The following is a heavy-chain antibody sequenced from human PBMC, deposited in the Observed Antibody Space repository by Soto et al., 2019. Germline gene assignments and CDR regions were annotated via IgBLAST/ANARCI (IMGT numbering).Heavy chain of an antibody. CDR1: GGSISSGGYY. Sequence: SETLSLTCTVSGGSISSGGYYWSWIRQHPGKGLEWIGYIYYSGSTYYNPSLKSRVTISVDTSKNQFSLKLSSVTAEDTAVYYCARESYYYGSETFDPWGQGTLVTVSS. CDR2: IYYSGST. J-gene: IGHJ5*02. CDR3: ARESYYYGSETFDP. D-gene: IGHD3-10*01. V-gene: IGHV4-31*03.